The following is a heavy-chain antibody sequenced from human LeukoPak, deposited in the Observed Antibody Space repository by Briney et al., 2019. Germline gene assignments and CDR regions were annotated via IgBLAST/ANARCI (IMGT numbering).Heavy chain of an antibody. CDR2: ISSGSSAI. J-gene: IGHJ4*02. D-gene: IGHD3-3*01. CDR3: ARVPLIRFLEWRYYFDY. V-gene: IGHV3-21*04. Sequence: PGGSLRLSCEASGFTFTTYSMTWVRQAPGKGLEWVSIISSGSSAIFSADALKGRFTISRDNAKDSLYLQMNSLRAEDTALYYCARVPLIRFLEWRYYFDYWGQGTLVTVSS. CDR1: GFTFTTYS.